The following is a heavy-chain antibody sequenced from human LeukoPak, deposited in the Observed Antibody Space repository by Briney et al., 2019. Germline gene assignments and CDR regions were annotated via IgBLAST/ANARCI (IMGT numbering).Heavy chain of an antibody. D-gene: IGHD6-13*01. Sequence: GASVKVSCKASGYTFTGYYMHWVRQAPGQGLEWMGWINPNSGGTNYAQKFQGRVTMTRDTSISTAYMELNRLISDDTAVYYCARGTRFGAASDTGYWGQGTLVTVSS. CDR3: ARGTRFGAASDTGY. V-gene: IGHV1-2*02. J-gene: IGHJ4*02. CDR2: INPNSGGT. CDR1: GYTFTGYY.